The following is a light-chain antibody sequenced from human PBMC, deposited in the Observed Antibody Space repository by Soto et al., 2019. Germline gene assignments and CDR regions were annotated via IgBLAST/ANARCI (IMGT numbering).Light chain of an antibody. CDR1: QSVSSSY. CDR2: GAS. Sequence: EXXXTQSXGXXXLSPGERATLSCXAXQSVSSSYLAWYQQKPGQAPRLLIYGASSRATGIPDRFSGSGSGTDFTLTISRLEPEDFAVYYCQQYGSSPRTFGQGTKVEIK. V-gene: IGKV3-20*01. J-gene: IGKJ1*01. CDR3: QQYGSSPRT.